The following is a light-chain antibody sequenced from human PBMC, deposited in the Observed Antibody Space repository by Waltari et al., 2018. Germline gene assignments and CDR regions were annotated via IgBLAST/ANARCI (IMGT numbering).Light chain of an antibody. Sequence: DIQMTQSPSCVSASVGDRVTITCRASKGISSSLAWYQQKPGKAPELLIYGASRLQGGVPLRFSGSGSGTEFTLTITSLQPEDFATYYCQQADSFPWTFGQGTKVDIK. J-gene: IGKJ1*01. V-gene: IGKV1-12*01. CDR3: QQADSFPWT. CDR1: KGISSS. CDR2: GAS.